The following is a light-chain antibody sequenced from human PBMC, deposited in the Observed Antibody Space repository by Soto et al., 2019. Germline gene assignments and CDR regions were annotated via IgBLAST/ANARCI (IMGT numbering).Light chain of an antibody. Sequence: DIQMTQSPSSLSASVGDRVTITCRASESIARHLNWYQQKPGKAPKVLIYAASSLQNGVPSRFRGGGSGTDFTLTISNLQAEDFATYYCQQTYSTLSITFGQVKRLVIK. CDR2: AAS. CDR1: ESIARH. V-gene: IGKV1-39*01. J-gene: IGKJ5*01. CDR3: QQTYSTLSIT.